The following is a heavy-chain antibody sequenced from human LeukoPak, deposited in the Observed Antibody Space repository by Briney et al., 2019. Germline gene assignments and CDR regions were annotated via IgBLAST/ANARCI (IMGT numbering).Heavy chain of an antibody. Sequence: PSETLSLTCTVSGGSITSGGYYWSWIRQLPGKGLEWIGYIYYSGTTSYNPSLKRRLTISLDTSEHQFSLKLSSVTAPDPAVYYCAKGSTGDKSNNWGQGTLVTVPS. V-gene: IGHV4-31*03. J-gene: IGHJ4*01. CDR1: GGSITSGGYY. D-gene: IGHD7-27*01. CDR3: AKGSTGDKSNN. CDR2: IYYSGTT.